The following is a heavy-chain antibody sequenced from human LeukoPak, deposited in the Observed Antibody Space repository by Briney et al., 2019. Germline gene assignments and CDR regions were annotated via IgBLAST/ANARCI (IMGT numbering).Heavy chain of an antibody. CDR1: GGSISSGGSS. J-gene: IGHJ6*02. CDR2: IYHSGST. V-gene: IGHV4-30-2*01. Sequence: SETLSLTCAVCGGSISSGGSSWNWIRQPPGKGLEWIGYIYHSGSTYYNPSLKSRVTSSLDRSKNQFSLKLSSVTAADTAVYYCARDFLYSSGWYGNYGMDVWGQGTTVTVSS. CDR3: ARDFLYSSGWYGNYGMDV. D-gene: IGHD6-19*01.